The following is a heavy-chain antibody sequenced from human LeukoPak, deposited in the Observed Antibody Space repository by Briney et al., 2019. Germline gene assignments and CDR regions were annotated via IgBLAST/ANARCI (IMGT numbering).Heavy chain of an antibody. V-gene: IGHV1-46*01. J-gene: IGHJ4*02. D-gene: IGHD4-11*01. Sequence: ASVKVSCKASGYTFTSYYMHWVRQAPGQGLEWMGIINPSGGSTSYAQKFRGRVTMTRDTSTSTVYMELSRLRSDDTAVYYCATGQTTPDYFDYWGQGTLVTVSS. CDR1: GYTFTSYY. CDR3: ATGQTTPDYFDY. CDR2: INPSGGST.